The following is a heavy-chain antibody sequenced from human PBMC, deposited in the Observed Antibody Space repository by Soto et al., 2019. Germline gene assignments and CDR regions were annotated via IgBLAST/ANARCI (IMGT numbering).Heavy chain of an antibody. D-gene: IGHD1-1*01. CDR3: ARGGLEPFDY. CDR1: GFTLGNYW. V-gene: IGHV3-74*01. CDR2: INDYGTTI. Sequence: EVQLVESGGGLVQSGGSLRLSCAASGFTLGNYWMHWVRQAPGKGLVWVSRINDYGTTINYAESVEGRFIISRDDAKSEVYLQMNNLRAEDSAVYYCARGGLEPFDYGGQGALVTVSP. J-gene: IGHJ4*02.